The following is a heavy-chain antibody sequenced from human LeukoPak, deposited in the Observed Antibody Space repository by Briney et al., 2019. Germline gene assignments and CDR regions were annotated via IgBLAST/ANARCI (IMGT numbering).Heavy chain of an antibody. V-gene: IGHV4-34*01. CDR3: ARGSRYSYGYSNFDY. CDR1: GGSFSGYY. D-gene: IGHD5-18*01. Sequence: SETLSLTCAVYGGSFSGYYWSWIRQPPGKGLEWIGEINHSGSTNHNPSLKSRVTISVDTSKNQFSLKLSSVTAADTAVYYCARGSRYSYGYSNFDYWGQGTLVTVSS. J-gene: IGHJ4*02. CDR2: INHSGST.